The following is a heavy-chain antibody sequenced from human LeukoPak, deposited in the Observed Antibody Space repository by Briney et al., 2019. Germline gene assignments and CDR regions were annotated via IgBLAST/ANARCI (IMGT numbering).Heavy chain of an antibody. Sequence: GGSLRLSCSASGFTFSTYWMSWVRQAPGKGLEWVAVISYDGSNKYYADSVKGRFTMSRDNAKSTLYLQMNSLRAEDTAVYYCVRDARYTPEWWGQGTLVTVSS. CDR1: GFTFSTYW. CDR2: ISYDGSNK. J-gene: IGHJ4*02. CDR3: VRDARYTPEW. V-gene: IGHV3-30-3*01. D-gene: IGHD3-3*01.